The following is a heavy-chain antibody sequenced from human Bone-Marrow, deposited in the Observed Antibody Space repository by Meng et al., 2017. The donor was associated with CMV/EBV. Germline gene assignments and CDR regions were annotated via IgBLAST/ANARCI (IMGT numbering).Heavy chain of an antibody. V-gene: IGHV3-9*01. CDR1: GFTFDDYA. Sequence: GGSLRLSCAASGFTFDDYAMHWVRQAPGKGLEWVSGISWNSGSTGYADSVKGRFTISRDNAKNSLYLQMNSLRPEDTALYYCAKATAGSSAYYYYAMDVWGQGTTVTGSS. CDR3: AKATAGSSAYYYYAMDV. CDR2: ISWNSGST. J-gene: IGHJ6*01. D-gene: IGHD1-26*01.